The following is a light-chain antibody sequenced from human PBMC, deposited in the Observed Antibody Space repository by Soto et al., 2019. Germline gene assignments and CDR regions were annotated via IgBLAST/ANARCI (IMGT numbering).Light chain of an antibody. J-gene: IGLJ1*01. Sequence: QSALTQPRSVSGSPGQSVIIPCTGTSNDVAAYNYVSWYQQHPGKAPKLVIYDVSERPSGVPVRFSGSKSGNTASLTISGLQAEDEADYFCCSYAVKDTFFVFGSGTKVTVL. CDR1: SNDVAAYNY. V-gene: IGLV2-11*01. CDR2: DVS. CDR3: CSYAVKDTFFV.